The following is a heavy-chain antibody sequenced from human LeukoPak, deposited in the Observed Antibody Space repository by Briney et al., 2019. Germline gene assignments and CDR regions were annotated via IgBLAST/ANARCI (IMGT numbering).Heavy chain of an antibody. CDR3: ARSGSGYCSSTSCHDYYDSSGGLGSFDY. V-gene: IGHV1-69*13. CDR2: IIPIFGTA. Sequence: SVKVSCKASGGTFSSYAISWVRQAPGQGLEWMGGIIPIFGTANYAQKFQGRVTITADESTSTAYMELSSLRSEDTAVYYCARSGSGYCSSTSCHDYYDSSGGLGSFDYWGQGTLVTVPS. D-gene: IGHD2-2*01. J-gene: IGHJ4*02. CDR1: GGTFSSYA.